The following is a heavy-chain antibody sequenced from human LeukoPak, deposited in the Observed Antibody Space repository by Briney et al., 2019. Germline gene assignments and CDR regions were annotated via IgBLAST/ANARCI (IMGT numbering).Heavy chain of an antibody. Sequence: ASVKVSCKASGYTFTSYDINWVRQAPGQGLEWMGIINPSGGSTSYAQKSQGRVTMTRDTSTSTVYMELSSLRSEDTAVYYCAREMRATVDYWGQGTLVTVSS. D-gene: IGHD1-14*01. CDR3: AREMRATVDY. V-gene: IGHV1-46*01. CDR2: INPSGGST. J-gene: IGHJ4*02. CDR1: GYTFTSYD.